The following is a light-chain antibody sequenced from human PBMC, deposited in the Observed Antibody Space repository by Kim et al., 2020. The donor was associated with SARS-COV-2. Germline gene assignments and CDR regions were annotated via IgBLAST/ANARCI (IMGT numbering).Light chain of an antibody. CDR3: QAWDSSTGV. V-gene: IGLV3-1*01. CDR1: KLGDKY. J-gene: IGLJ3*02. CDR2: QES. Sequence: VSPGQTASITCSGDKLGDKYACWYQQKPGQSPVLVIYQESKRPSGIPERFSGSDSGNTATLTISGTQAMDEADYYCQAWDSSTGVFGGGTQLTVL.